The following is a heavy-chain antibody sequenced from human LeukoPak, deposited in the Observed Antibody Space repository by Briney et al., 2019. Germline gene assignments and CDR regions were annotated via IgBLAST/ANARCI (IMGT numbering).Heavy chain of an antibody. V-gene: IGHV1-24*01. J-gene: IGHJ6*03. CDR3: ARALFIIRFLEWLLLWRGASDQYYYYYYMDV. Sequence: WASVKVSCKVSGYTLTELSMHWVRQAPGKGLEWMGGFDPEDGETIHAQRFQGRVTITADKSTSTAYMELSSLRSEDTAVYYCARALFIIRFLEWLLLWRGASDQYYYYYYMDVWGKGTTVTVSS. CDR1: GYTLTELS. CDR2: FDPEDGET. D-gene: IGHD3-3*01.